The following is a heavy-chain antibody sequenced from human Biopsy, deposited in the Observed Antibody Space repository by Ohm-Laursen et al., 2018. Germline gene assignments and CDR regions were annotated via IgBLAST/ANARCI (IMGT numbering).Heavy chain of an antibody. V-gene: IGHV3-23*01. D-gene: IGHD3-16*01. Sequence: GSLRLFCAASGFTFHSYAMNWVRQAPGKGLEWISRLDVAEYNIYYADPVRGRFTASRDNSKGMVYLQMDSLRVDDTAVYYCVRTWGGYDFDSWGQGTLVTVSS. CDR1: GFTFHSYA. J-gene: IGHJ4*01. CDR3: VRTWGGYDFDS. CDR2: LDVAEYNI.